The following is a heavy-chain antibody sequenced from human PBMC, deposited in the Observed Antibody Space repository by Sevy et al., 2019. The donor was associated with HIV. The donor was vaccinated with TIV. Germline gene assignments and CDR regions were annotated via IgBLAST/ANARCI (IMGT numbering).Heavy chain of an antibody. CDR3: ARARYNWNCNWFDP. J-gene: IGHJ5*02. D-gene: IGHD1-7*01. CDR1: GYTFTSYG. CDR2: ISAYNGNT. Sequence: ASVKVSCKASGYTFTSYGISWVRQAPGQGLEWMGWISAYNGNTNYAQKLQGRVTMTTDTSTSTAYMELRSLRSDDTAVYYCARARYNWNCNWFDPWGQGTLVTVSS. V-gene: IGHV1-18*01.